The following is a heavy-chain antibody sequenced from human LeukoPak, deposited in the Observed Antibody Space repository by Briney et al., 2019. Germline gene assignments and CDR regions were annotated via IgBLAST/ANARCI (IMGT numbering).Heavy chain of an antibody. CDR1: GFPFSNYG. CDR3: ARDSVGALDY. J-gene: IGHJ4*02. V-gene: IGHV3-30*19. CDR2: ISYDGSNK. D-gene: IGHD1-26*01. Sequence: PGGPLRLSCATSGFPFSNYGMNWARQAPGKGLEWVAVISYDGSNKYYADSVKGRFTISRDNSKNTLYLQMNSLRAEDTAVYYCARDSVGALDYWGQGTLVTVSS.